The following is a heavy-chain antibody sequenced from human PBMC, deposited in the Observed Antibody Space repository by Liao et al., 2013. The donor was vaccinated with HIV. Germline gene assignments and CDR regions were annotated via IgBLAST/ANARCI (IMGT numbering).Heavy chain of an antibody. V-gene: IGHV4-34*01. Sequence: QVQLQQWGAGLLKPSETLSLTCAVYGGSFSGYYWSWIRQPPGKGLEWIGEINHSGSTNYNPSLKSRVTISVDTSKNQFSLKLSSVTAADTAVYYCARGRIAARRGYYFDYWGQGTLVTVSS. J-gene: IGHJ4*02. CDR3: ARGRIAARRGYYFDY. D-gene: IGHD6-6*01. CDR2: INHSGST. CDR1: GGSFSGYY.